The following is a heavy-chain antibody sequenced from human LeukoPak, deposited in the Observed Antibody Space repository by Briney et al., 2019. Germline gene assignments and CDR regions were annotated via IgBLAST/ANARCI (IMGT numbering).Heavy chain of an antibody. CDR1: GYSFSNYW. CDR2: IYPGDYDT. J-gene: IGHJ4*02. CDR3: ARAPTSVSNPYYFDS. V-gene: IGHV5-51*03. Sequence: GQSLKISCKASGYSFSNYWIAWVRQMPGKGLEYMGIIYPGDYDTRYSPSFRGQVTISVDKSISTAYLQWTSLKASDTAIYYCARAPTSVSNPYYFDSWGQGTLVTVSS. D-gene: IGHD4-11*01.